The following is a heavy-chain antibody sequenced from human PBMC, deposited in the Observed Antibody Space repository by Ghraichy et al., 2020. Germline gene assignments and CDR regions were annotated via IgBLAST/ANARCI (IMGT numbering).Heavy chain of an antibody. V-gene: IGHV4-34*01. CDR1: GGSFSGYY. CDR3: ARRTARATRLRWCIDY. J-gene: IGHJ4*02. Sequence: SLTCAVYGGSFSGYYWSWIRQPPGKGLEWIGEINHSGSTNYNPSLKSRVTISVDTSKNQFSLKLSSVTAADTAVYYCARRTARATRLRWCIDYWGQGTLVTVSS. D-gene: IGHD4-23*01. CDR2: INHSGST.